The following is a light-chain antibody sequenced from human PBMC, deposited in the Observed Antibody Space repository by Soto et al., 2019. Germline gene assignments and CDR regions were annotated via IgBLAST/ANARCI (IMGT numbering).Light chain of an antibody. CDR3: SSYTSSSTHV. J-gene: IGLJ1*01. Sequence: QSALTQPAFVSGCPGQSIAISCTGTNSDEGGYDYVSWYQQLPGKAPKLMIYDVNNRPSGASNRFSGSKSGNTASLAISGLQAEDEAGYSCSSYTSSSTHVFGTGTKLTV. V-gene: IGLV2-14*03. CDR1: NSDEGGYDY. CDR2: DVN.